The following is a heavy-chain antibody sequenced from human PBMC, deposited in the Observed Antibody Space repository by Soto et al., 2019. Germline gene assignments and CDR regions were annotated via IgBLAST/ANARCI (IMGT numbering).Heavy chain of an antibody. J-gene: IGHJ5*02. CDR2: INHSGST. D-gene: IGHD6-19*01. CDR3: ARGLYSSGWYGSNWFDP. V-gene: IGHV4-34*01. CDR1: GGSFSGYY. Sequence: QVQLQQWGAGLLKPSETLSLTCAVYGGSFSGYYWSWIRQPPGKGLEWIGEINHSGSTNYNPSLKSRVTISVDTSKNQFSLKLSSVTAADTAVYYCARGLYSSGWYGSNWFDPWGQGTLVTVSS.